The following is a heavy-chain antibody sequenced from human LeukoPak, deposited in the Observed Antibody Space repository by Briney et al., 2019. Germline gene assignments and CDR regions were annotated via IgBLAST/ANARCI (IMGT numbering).Heavy chain of an antibody. CDR2: INPNSGGT. Sequence: GASVKVSCKASGYTFTYYYMHWVRQAPGQGLQWMGWINPNSGGTNYAQKFQGRVTMTRDTSINTAYMDLNWLTYDDTAVYYCMRDPRTTKNAFDIWGQGTMVTVSS. V-gene: IGHV1-2*02. CDR1: GYTFTYYY. CDR3: MRDPRTTKNAFDI. D-gene: IGHD4-11*01. J-gene: IGHJ3*02.